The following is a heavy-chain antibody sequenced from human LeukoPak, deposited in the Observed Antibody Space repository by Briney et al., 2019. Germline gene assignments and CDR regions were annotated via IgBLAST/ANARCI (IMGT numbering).Heavy chain of an antibody. Sequence: ASVKVCCKASGYTFTGYYMHWVRQAPGQGLEWMGWINPNSGGTNYAQKFQGRVTMTRDTSISTAYMELSRLRSDDTAVYYCARVQVGYCSGGSCYLGAFDIWGQGTMVTVSS. CDR3: ARVQVGYCSGGSCYLGAFDI. CDR1: GYTFTGYY. CDR2: INPNSGGT. J-gene: IGHJ3*02. V-gene: IGHV1-2*02. D-gene: IGHD2-15*01.